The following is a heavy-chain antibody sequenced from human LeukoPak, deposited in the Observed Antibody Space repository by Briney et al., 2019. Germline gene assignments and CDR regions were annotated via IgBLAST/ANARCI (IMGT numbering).Heavy chain of an antibody. CDR2: IFPSGTTSGNP. CDR1: GFSISRGYY. CDR3: ARLNGGPFDY. Sequence: SETLSLTRGVSGFSISRGYYWGWIRQPPGKGLEWIGVIFPSGTTSGNPYYNPSLQSRVSISIDTSNNRFSLTLSSVTAADTAVYYCARLNGGPFDYWGQGTLVIVSS. J-gene: IGHJ4*02. V-gene: IGHV4-38-2*01. D-gene: IGHD3-16*01.